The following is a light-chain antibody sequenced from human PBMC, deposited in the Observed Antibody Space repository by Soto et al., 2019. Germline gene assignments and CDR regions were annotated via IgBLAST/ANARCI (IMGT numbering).Light chain of an antibody. V-gene: IGLV2-14*01. J-gene: IGLJ1*01. CDR1: SSDVGYYDF. Sequence: QSVLTQPASVSGSPGQSITISCTGTSSDVGYYDFVSWYQQHPGKAPKLIIYEVSNRPSGVSDRFSASKSGNTASLTISGLQAEDEADYHCSSYAGSTAFYVFGTGTNVTVL. CDR3: SSYAGSTAFYV. CDR2: EVS.